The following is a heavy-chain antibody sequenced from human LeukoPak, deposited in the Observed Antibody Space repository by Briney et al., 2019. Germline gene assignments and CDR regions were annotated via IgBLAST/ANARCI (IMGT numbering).Heavy chain of an antibody. J-gene: IGHJ3*02. Sequence: ETLSLTCTVSGGSISRSSYYWGWIRQPPGKGLEWVSAIGGSGGNTYYADSVKGRFTISRDNSKDTLYLQMNSLRAEDTAVYYCTTPYYYDSSGYSHDAFDIWGQGTMVTVSS. V-gene: IGHV3-23*01. D-gene: IGHD3-22*01. CDR2: IGGSGGNT. CDR3: TTPYYYDSSGYSHDAFDI. CDR1: GGSISRSSYY.